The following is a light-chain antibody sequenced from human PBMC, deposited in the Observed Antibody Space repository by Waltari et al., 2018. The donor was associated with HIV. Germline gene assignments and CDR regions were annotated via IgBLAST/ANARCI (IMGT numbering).Light chain of an antibody. V-gene: IGLV1-44*01. CDR2: SNK. CDR1: SSNIGSNT. J-gene: IGLJ2*01. Sequence: QSVLTQPPSASGTPGQRVTISCSGSSSNIGSNTVNWYQQPPGTAPKLLIYSNKPRPSGVPDRFSGSKSVTSASLAISGLQSEDEADYYCAAWDDSLNGVVFGGGTKLTVL. CDR3: AAWDDSLNGVV.